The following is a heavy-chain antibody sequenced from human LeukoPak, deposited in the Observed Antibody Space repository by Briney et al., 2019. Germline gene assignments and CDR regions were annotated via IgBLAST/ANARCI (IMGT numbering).Heavy chain of an antibody. V-gene: IGHV1-18*01. CDR2: ISAYNGNT. CDR3: ARDGERYCSSTSCHGDY. J-gene: IGHJ4*02. Sequence: ASVKVFCKASGYTFTSYGISWVRQAPGQGLEWMGWISAYNGNTNYAQKLQGRVTMTTDTSTSTAYVELRSLRSDDTAVYYCARDGERYCSSTSCHGDYWGQGTLVTVSS. CDR1: GYTFTSYG. D-gene: IGHD2-2*01.